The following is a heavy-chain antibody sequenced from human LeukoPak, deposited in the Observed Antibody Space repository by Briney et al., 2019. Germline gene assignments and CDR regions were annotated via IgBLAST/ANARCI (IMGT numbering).Heavy chain of an antibody. CDR3: ARRRVDSSGYDAFDI. D-gene: IGHD3-22*01. CDR1: GGSISSDYYY. CDR2: IYYSGSN. Sequence: SETLSLTCTVSGGSISSDYYYWSWIRQPGEKGLEWIGYIYYSGSNNYNPSLNSRVNILIDTSKNQFSLKLGSVTAADTAVYYCARRRVDSSGYDAFDIWGQGTMVTVSS. V-gene: IGHV4-61*10. J-gene: IGHJ3*02.